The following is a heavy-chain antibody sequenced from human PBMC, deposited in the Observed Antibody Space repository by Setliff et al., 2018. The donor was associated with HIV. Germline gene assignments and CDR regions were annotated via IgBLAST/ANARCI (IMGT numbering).Heavy chain of an antibody. CDR2: IDWNGDIR. J-gene: IGHJ5*02. D-gene: IGHD3-16*02. CDR3: TRDYRTSNWFDP. Sequence: GGSLRLSCAASGFTFDDYGMNWVRQVPGKGLEWVSGIDWNGDIRGYADSVKGRFTISRDTAKPSLYLEMNSLRAEDTALYYCTRDYRTSNWFDPWGHGSLVTVSS. CDR1: GFTFDDYG. V-gene: IGHV3-20*04.